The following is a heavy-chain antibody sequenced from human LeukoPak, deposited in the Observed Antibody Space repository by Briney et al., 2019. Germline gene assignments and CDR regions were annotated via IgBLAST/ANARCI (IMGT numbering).Heavy chain of an antibody. CDR1: GFTFSSYE. V-gene: IGHV3-30*02. CDR3: ATVHCGGDCYYHLYYFDY. CDR2: IRYDGNNK. D-gene: IGHD2-21*02. J-gene: IGHJ4*02. Sequence: GGSLRLSCAASGFTFSSYEMNWVRQAPGKGLEWVAFIRYDGNNKYYGDSVKGRFTISRDNSKNTLYLQMNSLRAEDTAVYYCATVHCGGDCYYHLYYFDYWGQGTLVTVSS.